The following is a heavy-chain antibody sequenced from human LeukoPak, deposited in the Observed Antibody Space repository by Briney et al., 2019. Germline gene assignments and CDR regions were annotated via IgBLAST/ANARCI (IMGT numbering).Heavy chain of an antibody. CDR2: ISGSGEST. V-gene: IGHV3-23*01. CDR1: GFTFRSYD. CDR3: AKVGQNYHILTYYFDY. Sequence: GGSLSLSCAVSGFTFRSYDMSWVRQAPGKGLEWVSGISGSGESTYYANSVKGRFTISRDTSKNALYLHMDSLRVEDTAVYYCAKVGQNYHILTYYFDYWGQGTLVTVSS. D-gene: IGHD3-9*01. J-gene: IGHJ4*02.